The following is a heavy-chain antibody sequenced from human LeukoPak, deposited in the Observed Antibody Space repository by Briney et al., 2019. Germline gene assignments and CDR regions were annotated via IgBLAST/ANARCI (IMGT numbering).Heavy chain of an antibody. D-gene: IGHD3-22*01. CDR1: GYTFTSYA. CDR2: INAGNGNT. J-gene: IGHJ4*02. CDR3: ARGAYYYDSSGQRGRTFDY. Sequence: ASVKVSCKASGYTFTSYAMHWVRQAPGQRLEWMGWINAGNGNTKYSQKFQGRVTITRDTSASTAYMELSSLRSEDTAVYYCARGAYYYDSSGQRGRTFDYWGQGTLVTVSS. V-gene: IGHV1-3*01.